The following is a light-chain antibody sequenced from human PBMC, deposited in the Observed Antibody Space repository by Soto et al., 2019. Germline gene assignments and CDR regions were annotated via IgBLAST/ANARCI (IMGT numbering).Light chain of an antibody. Sequence: QSVLTQPPSMSGAPGQRVTISCTGSSSNIGAGYDVHWYQQHPGTAPKLLIFDNNNRPSGVPDRFSGSKSDTSASLAITGLQAEDESDYYCQPFDTSLGGFVVFGGGTKLTVL. J-gene: IGLJ2*01. V-gene: IGLV1-40*01. CDR2: DNN. CDR1: SSNIGAGYD. CDR3: QPFDTSLGGFVV.